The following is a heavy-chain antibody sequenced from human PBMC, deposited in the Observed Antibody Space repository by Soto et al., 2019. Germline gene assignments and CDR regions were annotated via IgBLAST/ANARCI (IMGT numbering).Heavy chain of an antibody. J-gene: IGHJ2*01. V-gene: IGHV3-30-3*01. CDR3: ARGLIAADYRYFDL. Sequence: QVQLVESGGGVVQPGRSLRLSCAASGFTFSSYAMHWVRQAPGKGLEWVAVISYDGSNKYYADSVKGRFTISRDNSKYTLYLQMNSLRAEDTAVYYCARGLIAADYRYFDLWGRGTLVTVSS. CDR1: GFTFSSYA. D-gene: IGHD6-13*01. CDR2: ISYDGSNK.